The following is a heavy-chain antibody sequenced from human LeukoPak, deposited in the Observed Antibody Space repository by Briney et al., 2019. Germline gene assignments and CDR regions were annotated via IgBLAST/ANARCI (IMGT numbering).Heavy chain of an antibody. D-gene: IGHD3-9*01. CDR3: ARGVHYDILTGYYNENWFDP. V-gene: IGHV1-18*01. CDR1: GYTFTSYG. CDR2: ISAYNGNT. Sequence: ASVKVSCKASGYTFTSYGISWVRQAPGQGLERMGWISAYNGNTNYAQKLQGRVTMTTDTSTSTAYMELRSLRSDDTAVYYCARGVHYDILTGYYNENWFDPWGQGTLVTVSS. J-gene: IGHJ5*02.